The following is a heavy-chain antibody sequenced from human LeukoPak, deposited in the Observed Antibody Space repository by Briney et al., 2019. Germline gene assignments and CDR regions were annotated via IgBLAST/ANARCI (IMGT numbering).Heavy chain of an antibody. D-gene: IGHD3-22*01. CDR1: GFTFSSYA. CDR3: ARGRYYYDSSGYQPPFFDY. J-gene: IGHJ4*02. V-gene: IGHV3-30-3*01. CDR2: ISYDGSNK. Sequence: GGSLRLSYAASGFTFSSYAMHWVRQAPGKGLEWVAVISYDGSNKYYADSVKGRFTISRDNSKNTLYLQMNSLRAEDTAVYYCARGRYYYDSSGYQPPFFDYWGQGTLVTVSS.